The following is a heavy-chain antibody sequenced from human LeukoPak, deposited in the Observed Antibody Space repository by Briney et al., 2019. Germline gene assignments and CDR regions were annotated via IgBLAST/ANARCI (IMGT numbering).Heavy chain of an antibody. Sequence: PGGSLRLSCAASGFTFSSYAMTWVRQAPGKGLEWVSAISASGGTTYYADSVKGRFTISRDNSKNTLYLQMSSLRAEDTAVYYCAKDPDFAYWGQGTLVTVSS. J-gene: IGHJ4*02. CDR2: ISASGGTT. CDR3: AKDPDFAY. CDR1: GFTFSSYA. V-gene: IGHV3-23*01.